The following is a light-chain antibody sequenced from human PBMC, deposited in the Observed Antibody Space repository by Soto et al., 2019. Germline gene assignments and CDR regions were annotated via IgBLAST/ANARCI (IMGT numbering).Light chain of an antibody. CDR2: AVS. Sequence: QSVLAQPASVSGSPGQSITISCTGTSSDVGLYDYVSWYQQHPGKAPQLMIYAVSNRPSGVSNRFSASKSGKTASLFISGLQAEDEADYYCSSYKSDSSYVFGAGTNVTVL. CDR3: SSYKSDSSYV. J-gene: IGLJ1*01. CDR1: SSDVGLYDY. V-gene: IGLV2-14*01.